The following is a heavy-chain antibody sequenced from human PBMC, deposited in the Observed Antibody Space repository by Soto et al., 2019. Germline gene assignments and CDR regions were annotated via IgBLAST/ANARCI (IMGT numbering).Heavy chain of an antibody. Sequence: QVQLVQSGAEVKKPGSSVKVSCRASGSTFSSYTVSWVRQALGQGLEWMGRIIPVLGVTNYAQKFKGRVTITADKSKTTAYMELSSLRSGDTAIYYCARRRYCGADCYSKYYYGMDVWGQGTTVTVSS. V-gene: IGHV1-69*02. CDR3: ARRRYCGADCYSKYYYGMDV. CDR1: GSTFSSYT. J-gene: IGHJ6*02. CDR2: IIPVLGVT. D-gene: IGHD2-21*02.